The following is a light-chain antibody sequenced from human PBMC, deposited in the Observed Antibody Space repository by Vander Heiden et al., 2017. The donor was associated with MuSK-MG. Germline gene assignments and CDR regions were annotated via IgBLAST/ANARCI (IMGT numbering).Light chain of an antibody. V-gene: IGLV2-14*03. CDR2: DVS. J-gene: IGLJ1*01. CDR3: SSYTSSSTDV. CDR1: SSDVGGYNY. Sequence: SPSTLPPPASVSPGQSITISCTGTSSDVGGYNYVSWYQQHPGKAPKLMIYDVSNRPSGVSNRFSGSKSGNTASLTISGLQAEDEADYYCSSYTSSSTDVFGTGTKVTVL.